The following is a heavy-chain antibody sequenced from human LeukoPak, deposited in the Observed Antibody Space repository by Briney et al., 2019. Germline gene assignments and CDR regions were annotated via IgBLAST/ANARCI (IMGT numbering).Heavy chain of an antibody. J-gene: IGHJ6*04. V-gene: IGHV3-43D*04. CDR1: GFTFDDYA. CDR2: ISWDGGST. D-gene: IGHD6-13*01. Sequence: GGSLRLSCAASGFTFDDYAMHWVRQAPGKGPEWVSLISWDGGSTYYADSVKGRFTISRDNSKNSLYLQMNSLRAEDTALYYCAKDGQEYSSSWYGSYYYGMDVWGKGTTVTVSS. CDR3: AKDGQEYSSSWYGSYYYGMDV.